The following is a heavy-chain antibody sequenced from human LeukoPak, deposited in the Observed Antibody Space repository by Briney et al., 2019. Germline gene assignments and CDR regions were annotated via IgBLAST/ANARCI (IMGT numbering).Heavy chain of an antibody. Sequence: GASVKVSCKASGYTFTSYYMHWVRQAPGQGLEWMGIINPSGGSTSYAQKFQGRVTMTRDTSTSTAYMELSSLKSDDTAVYYCARVAMSGIGSDDFWGQGTLVTASS. J-gene: IGHJ4*02. CDR1: GYTFTSYY. CDR2: INPSGGST. V-gene: IGHV1-46*01. CDR3: ARVAMSGIGSDDF. D-gene: IGHD1-26*01.